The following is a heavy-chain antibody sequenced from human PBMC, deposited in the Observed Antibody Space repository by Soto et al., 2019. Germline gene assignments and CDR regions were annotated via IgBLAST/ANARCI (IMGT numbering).Heavy chain of an antibody. D-gene: IGHD3-3*01. V-gene: IGHV3-48*02. Sequence: EVQVVESGGGLVQPGGSLRLSCAASGFTFSSNSMNWVRQAPGKGLEWISYISSSSSTIYADSVKGRFTIARDNAKNSLYLQMNSPRDEYTAVYYCPRVIWSGHLKSDLWGQGTLVTVSS. CDR3: PRVIWSGHLKSDL. J-gene: IGHJ5*02. CDR1: GFTFSSNS. CDR2: ISSSSSTI.